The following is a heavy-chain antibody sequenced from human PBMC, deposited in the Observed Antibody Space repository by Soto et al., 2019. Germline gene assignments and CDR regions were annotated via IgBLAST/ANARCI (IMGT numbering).Heavy chain of an antibody. D-gene: IGHD3-22*01. J-gene: IGHJ5*02. CDR3: ARAYYDDSRGYLNWFDP. CDR1: GFTFSSYS. V-gene: IGHV3-48*02. CDR2: ISSSSSTI. Sequence: GGSLRLSCAASGFTFSSYSMNWVRQAPGKGLEWVSYISSSSSTIYYADSVKGRFTISRDNAKNSLYLQMNSLRDEDTAVYYCARAYYDDSRGYLNWFDPWGQRTLVTV.